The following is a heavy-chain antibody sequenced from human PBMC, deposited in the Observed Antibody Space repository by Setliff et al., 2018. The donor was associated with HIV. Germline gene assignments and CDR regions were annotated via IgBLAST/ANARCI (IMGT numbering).Heavy chain of an antibody. D-gene: IGHD2-21*02. V-gene: IGHV1-69*13. CDR2: IIPIFGTA. Sequence: SVKVSCKASGGTFSISSISWVRQAPGQGLEWMGGIIPIFGTANYAQKFQGRVTITADESTSTAYMELSSLRSEDTAVYFCARVTPYCGGDCFDAFDIWGRGTMVTVSS. CDR3: ARVTPYCGGDCFDAFDI. J-gene: IGHJ3*02. CDR1: GGTFSISS.